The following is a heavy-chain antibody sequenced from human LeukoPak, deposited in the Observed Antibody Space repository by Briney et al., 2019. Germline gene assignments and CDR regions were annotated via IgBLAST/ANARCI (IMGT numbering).Heavy chain of an antibody. Sequence: GGSLRLSCAASGFTFTDYSMNWVRQAPGKGLEWVSSISSRSGYIFYADSLQGRFTISRDNTKNSLYLQMNSLTVEDTAVYYCARGADYHILTGPYDYWGQGTLVTVSS. V-gene: IGHV3-21*01. CDR3: ARGADYHILTGPYDY. CDR1: GFTFTDYS. J-gene: IGHJ4*02. D-gene: IGHD3-9*01. CDR2: ISSRSGYI.